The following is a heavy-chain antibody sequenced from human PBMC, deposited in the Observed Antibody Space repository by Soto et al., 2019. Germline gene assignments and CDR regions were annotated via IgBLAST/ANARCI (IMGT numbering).Heavy chain of an antibody. Sequence: EVQLLESGGGLVQPGGSLRLSCAASGFTFSSYAMSWVRQAPGKGLEWVSAISDSGGSTYYADSVKGRFTISRDNSKNTLYLQMNSLRAEDTAVYYCAKVAAFTRTDRDGYHFNYWGQGTLVTVSS. V-gene: IGHV3-23*01. J-gene: IGHJ4*02. D-gene: IGHD5-12*01. CDR1: GFTFSSYA. CDR3: AKVAAFTRTDRDGYHFNY. CDR2: ISDSGGST.